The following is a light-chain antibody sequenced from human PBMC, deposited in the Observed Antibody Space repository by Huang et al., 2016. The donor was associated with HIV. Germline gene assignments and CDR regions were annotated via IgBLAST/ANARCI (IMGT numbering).Light chain of an antibody. V-gene: IGKV3-15*01. CDR1: QNIGDN. Sequence: EIVMTQSPATLSVSPGERATRSCRASQNIGDNLTWYQHKPGQAPRLLLYGASTRATGIPPRVSGSGSGTEFTLTISGLESEDFAVYYCQQFNNWPPRFTFGPGTTVDVK. CDR3: QQFNNWPPRFT. J-gene: IGKJ3*01. CDR2: GAS.